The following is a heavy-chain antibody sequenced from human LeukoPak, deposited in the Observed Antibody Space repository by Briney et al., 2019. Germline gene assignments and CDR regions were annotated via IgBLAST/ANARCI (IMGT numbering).Heavy chain of an antibody. V-gene: IGHV3-7*04. CDR3: ARAGGSGWYEDY. D-gene: IGHD6-19*01. CDR1: GYTLSSYC. J-gene: IGHJ4*02. Sequence: GGSLRLSCASSGYTLSSYCMSWVRQAPGKGLECVANKKQDGCGKYYVESVKGRFTISRDNAKNSLYLQMNSLRAEDTAVYYCARAGGSGWYEDYWGQGTLVTVSS. CDR2: KKQDGCGK.